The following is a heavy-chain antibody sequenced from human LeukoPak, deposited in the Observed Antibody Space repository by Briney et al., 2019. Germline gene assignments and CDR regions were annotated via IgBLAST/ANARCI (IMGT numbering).Heavy chain of an antibody. CDR3: ARVPYDILTGYDY. D-gene: IGHD3-9*01. CDR2: MNPNSGNT. Sequence: ASVKVSCKASGYTFTSCDINWVRQATGQGLEWMGWMNPNSGNTGYAQKFQGRVTMTRNTSISTAYMELSSLRSEDTAVYYCARVPYDILTGYDYWGQGTLVTVSS. V-gene: IGHV1-8*01. CDR1: GYTFTSCD. J-gene: IGHJ4*02.